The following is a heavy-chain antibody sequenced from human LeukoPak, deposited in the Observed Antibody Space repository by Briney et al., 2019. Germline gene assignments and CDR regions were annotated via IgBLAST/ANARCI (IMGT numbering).Heavy chain of an antibody. Sequence: PGESLRLSCAASGFTFSSYAMSWVRQAPGKGLEWVSGISGSGFSTYYADSVKGRFTISRDNSKNTLYLQMNSLRAEDTAVYYCAKKAYYYDSSGYSGYYFDYWGQGTLVTVSS. CDR3: AKKAYYYDSSGYSGYYFDY. J-gene: IGHJ4*02. CDR1: GFTFSSYA. V-gene: IGHV3-23*01. D-gene: IGHD3-22*01. CDR2: ISGSGFST.